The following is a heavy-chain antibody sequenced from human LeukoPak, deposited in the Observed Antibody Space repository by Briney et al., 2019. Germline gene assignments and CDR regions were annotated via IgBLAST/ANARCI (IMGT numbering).Heavy chain of an antibody. Sequence: GGSLRLSCAASGFTFSSYAMSWVRQAPGKGLEWVSAISGSGGSTYYADSVKGRFTISRDNSKNTLYLQMNSLRAEDPAVYYCAKSAGGEQLLYYTIDYWGQGTLVTVSS. CDR3: AKSAGGEQLLYYTIDY. D-gene: IGHD2-2*02. CDR1: GFTFSSYA. V-gene: IGHV3-23*01. CDR2: ISGSGGST. J-gene: IGHJ4*02.